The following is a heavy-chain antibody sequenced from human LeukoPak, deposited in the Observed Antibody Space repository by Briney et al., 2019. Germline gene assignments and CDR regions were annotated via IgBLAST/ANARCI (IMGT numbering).Heavy chain of an antibody. V-gene: IGHV4-59*08. J-gene: IGHJ4*02. CDR2: IIYSGST. CDR1: GGSISSYY. D-gene: IGHD2-15*01. CDR3: ARREAYCSGGSCHFDY. Sequence: SETLSLTCTVSGGSISSYYWSWIRQPPGKGLEWIGYIIYSGSTSYNPSLKSRVTISVDTSKNQFSLKLSSVTAADTAVYYCARREAYCSGGSCHFDYWGQGTLVTVSS.